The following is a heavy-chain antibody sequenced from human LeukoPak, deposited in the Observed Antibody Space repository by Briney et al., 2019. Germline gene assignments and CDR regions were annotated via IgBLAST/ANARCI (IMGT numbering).Heavy chain of an antibody. CDR3: VLATSPYR. CDR1: GFTFSDYY. J-gene: IGHJ2*01. CDR2: SRGKSTSYTT. Sequence: GGSLRLSCAASGFTFSDYYMDWSPKAPGRGREWFGRSRGKSTSYTTDYAASVKGRFSISRDESENSVYLQMNSLKIEDTAVYYCVLATSPYRWGRGTLVTVSS. V-gene: IGHV3-72*01.